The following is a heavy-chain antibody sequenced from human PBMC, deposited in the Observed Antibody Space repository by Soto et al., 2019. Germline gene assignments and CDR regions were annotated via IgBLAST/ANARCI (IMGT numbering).Heavy chain of an antibody. D-gene: IGHD1-7*01. CDR1: GFNFGDFA. J-gene: IGHJ5*02. CDR3: AKDYFKLLGSSYNWLDL. CDR2: TDWNSGDI. Sequence: EVQLVESGGDLVQPGRSLRLSCAASGFNFGDFAMHWVRQAPGKGLEWVSGTDWNSGDIGYADSVKGRFTISRDNAKNTLYVQMNSLRREDTACYYCAKDYFKLLGSSYNWLDLWGQGTLVTVSS. V-gene: IGHV3-9*01.